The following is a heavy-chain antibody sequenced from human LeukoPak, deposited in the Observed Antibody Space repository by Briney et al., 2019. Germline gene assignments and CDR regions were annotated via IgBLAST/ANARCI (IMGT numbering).Heavy chain of an antibody. CDR1: GGPISGYY. Sequence: SETLSLTRTVSGGPISGYYWTWIRQPPGKGLEWIGYISYSGSTNYNPSLKSRVIISVDTSTNQFSLKLSSVTAADTAVYYCARESSGWYLDYWGQGTLVTVSS. J-gene: IGHJ4*02. CDR2: ISYSGST. V-gene: IGHV4-59*01. D-gene: IGHD6-19*01. CDR3: ARESSGWYLDY.